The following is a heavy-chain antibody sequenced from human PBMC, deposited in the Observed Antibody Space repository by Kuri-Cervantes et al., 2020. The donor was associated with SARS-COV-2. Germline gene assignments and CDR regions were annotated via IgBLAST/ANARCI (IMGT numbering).Heavy chain of an antibody. CDR2: ISAYNGNT. CDR3: ARARLTKYYYDSSGYWGY. D-gene: IGHD3-22*01. CDR1: GYTFTSYG. J-gene: IGHJ4*02. V-gene: IGHV1-18*01. Sequence: ASVKVSCKASGYTFTSYGISWVRQAPGQGLEWMGWISAYNGNTNYAQKLQGRVTMTTDTSTSTPYMELRSLRSDDTAVYYCARARLTKYYYDSSGYWGYWGQGTLVTVSS.